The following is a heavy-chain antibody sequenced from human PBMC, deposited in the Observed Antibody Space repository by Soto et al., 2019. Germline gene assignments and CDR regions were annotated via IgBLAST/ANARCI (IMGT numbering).Heavy chain of an antibody. V-gene: IGHV3-23*01. CDR2: ISGSGGST. Sequence: EVQLLESGGGLVQPGGSLRLSCAASGFTFSSYAMSWVRQAPGKGLEWVSAISGSGGSTYYADSVKGRFTISRDKSKNTLYLQMNSLRAEDTAVYYGAKDKGRITIFGVVKHWGQGTLVTVAS. D-gene: IGHD3-3*01. CDR1: GFTFSSYA. J-gene: IGHJ4*02. CDR3: AKDKGRITIFGVVKH.